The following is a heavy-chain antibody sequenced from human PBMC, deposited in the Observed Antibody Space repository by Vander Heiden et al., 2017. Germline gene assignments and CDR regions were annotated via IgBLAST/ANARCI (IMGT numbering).Heavy chain of an antibody. CDR3: AGRIFDI. Sequence: EVQLVESGGGLVQPGRSLRLSCAASGFTFSNYWMAWIRQAPGKGLEWVANLNEDGTEKYYLDSVKGRFTISRDNTKNSVYLQMNSLRDEDTALYYCAGRIFDIWGQGTMVTVSS. V-gene: IGHV3-7*01. CDR2: LNEDGTEK. CDR1: GFTFSNYW. J-gene: IGHJ3*02.